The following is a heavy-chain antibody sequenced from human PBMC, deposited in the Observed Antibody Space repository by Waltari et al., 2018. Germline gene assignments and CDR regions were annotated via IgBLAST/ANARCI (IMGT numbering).Heavy chain of an antibody. V-gene: IGHV1-69*13. CDR3: ARAWFNGAAYFDY. D-gene: IGHD2-8*01. CDR2: FIPIFGTA. Sequence: QVQLVQSGAEVKKPGSSVKVCCRACGGTFSSNAISWVRQAPGQGLEWMGGFIPIFGTANYAQQFQGRVTITADESTSTAYMELSSLRSEDTAFYYCARAWFNGAAYFDYWGQGTLVTVSS. CDR1: GGTFSSNA. J-gene: IGHJ4*02.